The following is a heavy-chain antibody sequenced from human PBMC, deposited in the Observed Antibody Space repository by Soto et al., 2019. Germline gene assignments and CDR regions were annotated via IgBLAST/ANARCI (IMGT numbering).Heavy chain of an antibody. V-gene: IGHV5-51*01. Sequence: PGESLKISCKGSGYSFTSYWIGWVRQMPGKGLEWMGIIYPGDSDTRYSPSFQGQVTISADKSISTAYLQWSSLKASDTAMYYCARLGYPFYGDYDSWYYYYYGMDVWGQGTTVTVSS. CDR3: ARLGYPFYGDYDSWYYYYYGMDV. CDR1: GYSFTSYW. D-gene: IGHD4-17*01. J-gene: IGHJ6*02. CDR2: IYPGDSDT.